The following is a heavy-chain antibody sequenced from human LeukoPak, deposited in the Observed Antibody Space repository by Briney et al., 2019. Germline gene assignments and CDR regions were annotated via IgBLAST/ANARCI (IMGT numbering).Heavy chain of an antibody. CDR3: ARRYRRDGYNPYWYFDL. Sequence: SGTLSLTCTVSGGSISSYYWSWVRQPPGKGLEWIGYIYTSGNTNYNPSLKSRVTISVDTSKNQFSLKLTSVTAADTAVYYCARRYRRDGYNPYWYFDLWGRGTLVTVSS. D-gene: IGHD5-24*01. CDR1: GGSISSYY. CDR2: IYTSGNT. V-gene: IGHV4-4*09. J-gene: IGHJ2*01.